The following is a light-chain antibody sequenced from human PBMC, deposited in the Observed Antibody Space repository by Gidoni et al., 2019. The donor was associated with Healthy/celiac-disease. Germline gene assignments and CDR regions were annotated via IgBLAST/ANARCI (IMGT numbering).Light chain of an antibody. CDR2: DAS. J-gene: IGKJ3*01. Sequence: DLQMTPSPSSLSASVGDRVTITCQASQDISNYLNWYQQKPGKAPKLLIYDASNLETGVPSRFSGSGSGTDFTFTISSLQPEDIATYYCQQYDNLPLTFXPXTKVDIK. V-gene: IGKV1-33*01. CDR1: QDISNY. CDR3: QQYDNLPLT.